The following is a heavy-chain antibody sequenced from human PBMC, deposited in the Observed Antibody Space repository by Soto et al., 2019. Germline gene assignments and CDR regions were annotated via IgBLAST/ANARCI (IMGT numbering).Heavy chain of an antibody. CDR3: ARDWEFGF. Sequence: GASVKVSCKASGYTFSSYYMHWVRQAPGQGLEWMGVINPSGDSTTCAQKFQGRVTMTKDTSTSTLYMELSSLRSEDTAVYFCARDWEFGFWGQGTLVTVSS. V-gene: IGHV1-46*01. CDR2: INPSGDST. CDR1: GYTFSSYY. D-gene: IGHD3-10*01. J-gene: IGHJ4*02.